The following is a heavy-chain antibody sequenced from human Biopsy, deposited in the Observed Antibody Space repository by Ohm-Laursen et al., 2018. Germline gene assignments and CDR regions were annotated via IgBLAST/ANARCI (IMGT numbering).Heavy chain of an antibody. D-gene: IGHD7-27*01. CDR2: IRGSGDST. J-gene: IGHJ4*02. Sequence: LSLTCATSGFTFSSYDMSWVRQAPGKGLEWVSSIRGSGDSTNYAASVKGRFTISRDNFKSTLYLQMNNLRAEDTAVFYCAKDLRNNNWGVENWGQGTLVTVSS. V-gene: IGHV3-23*01. CDR3: AKDLRNNNWGVEN. CDR1: GFTFSSYD.